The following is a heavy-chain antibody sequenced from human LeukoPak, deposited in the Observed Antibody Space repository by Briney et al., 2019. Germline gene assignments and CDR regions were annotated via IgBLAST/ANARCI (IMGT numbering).Heavy chain of an antibody. CDR2: INHNGNVN. D-gene: IGHD1-26*01. CDR3: ARDEIVGVFSNFDY. V-gene: IGHV3-7*01. Sequence: HTGGSLRLSCAASGFTFSSYWMNWARQAPGKGLEWVASINHNGNVNYYVDSVKGRFTISRDNAKNSLYLQMSNLRAEDTAVYYCARDEIVGVFSNFDYWGQGTLVTVSS. J-gene: IGHJ4*02. CDR1: GFTFSSYW.